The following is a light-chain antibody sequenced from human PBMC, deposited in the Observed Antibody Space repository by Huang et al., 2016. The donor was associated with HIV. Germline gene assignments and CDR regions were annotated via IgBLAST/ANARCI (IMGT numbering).Light chain of an antibody. V-gene: IGKV3-15*01. J-gene: IGKJ2*01. CDR3: QHYRVWPPVYT. CDR1: QTVSSN. Sequence: EIVMTQSPATLTVSPGERATLSCRASQTVSSNLAGYQQKPGQAPRLLIYAASTRATDIPARFSGSGSGTEFTLTISSLQSEDCAVYYCQHYRVWPPVYTFGQGTKLEIK. CDR2: AAS.